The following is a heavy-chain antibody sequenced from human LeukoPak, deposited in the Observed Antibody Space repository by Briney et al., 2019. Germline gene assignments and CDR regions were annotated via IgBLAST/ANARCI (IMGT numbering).Heavy chain of an antibody. D-gene: IGHD4-17*01. CDR2: IYPGDSDT. CDR3: ARDPYGDYGYFDY. Sequence: GESLKISCKASGYSFTTHWIGWVRQMPGKGLEWMGIIYPGDSDTRYGPSFQGQVTISADKSISTAYLQWSSLKASDTAMYYCARDPYGDYGYFDYWGQGTLVTVSS. CDR1: GYSFTTHW. J-gene: IGHJ4*02. V-gene: IGHV5-51*01.